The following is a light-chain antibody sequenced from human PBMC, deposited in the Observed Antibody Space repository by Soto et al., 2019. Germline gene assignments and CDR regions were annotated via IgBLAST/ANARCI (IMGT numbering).Light chain of an antibody. CDR2: DVS. CDR3: CSHAGSSVV. V-gene: IGLV2-11*01. Sequence: QSVLTQPRSVSGSPGQSVTISCTGTSSDVGAYNHVSWYQQHPGKAPKLMIYDVSKRPSGVPDRFSGSKSGNTASLTISGLPAEDEADYYCCSHAGSSVVFGTGTKVTVL. CDR1: SSDVGAYNH. J-gene: IGLJ1*01.